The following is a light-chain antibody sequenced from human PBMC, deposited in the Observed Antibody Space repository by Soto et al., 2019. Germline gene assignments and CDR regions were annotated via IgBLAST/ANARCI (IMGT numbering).Light chain of an antibody. J-gene: IGLJ2*01. CDR2: EVS. Sequence: QSALTQPASVSGSPGQSITISFTGTSSDVGGYKYVSWYQQHPDKAPKLIIFEVSNRPSGISSRFSGSKSGNTASLTISGLQAEYEADYDCASYTSSSTSVIFGRGTKLAVL. CDR3: ASYTSSSTSVI. V-gene: IGLV2-14*01. CDR1: SSDVGGYKY.